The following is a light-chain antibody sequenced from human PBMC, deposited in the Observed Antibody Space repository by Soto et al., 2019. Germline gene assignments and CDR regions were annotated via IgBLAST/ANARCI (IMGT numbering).Light chain of an antibody. CDR2: GAS. V-gene: IGKV3-20*01. CDR3: QQYGSSPIT. Sequence: EIVMTQSPTTLSLSPGERATLSFRASQSVSSNLAWYQQKPGQAPRLIIYGASSRATGIPDRFSGSGSGTDFTLTISRLEPEDFAVYYCQQYGSSPITFGQGTRLEIK. J-gene: IGKJ5*01. CDR1: QSVSSN.